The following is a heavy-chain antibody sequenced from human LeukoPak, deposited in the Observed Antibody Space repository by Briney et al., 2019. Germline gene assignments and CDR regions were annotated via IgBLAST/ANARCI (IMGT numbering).Heavy chain of an antibody. CDR2: IYHSGST. V-gene: IGHV4-31*03. Sequence: SETLSLTCTVSGGSISSGGYYWSWIRQHPGKGVEWIGYIYHSGSTYYNPSLKSRVTISVDTSKNQFSLKLSSVTAADTAVYYCARVPNQSKYSIGNYWGQGTLVTVSS. CDR1: GGSISSGGYY. D-gene: IGHD1-14*01. J-gene: IGHJ4*02. CDR3: ARVPNQSKYSIGNY.